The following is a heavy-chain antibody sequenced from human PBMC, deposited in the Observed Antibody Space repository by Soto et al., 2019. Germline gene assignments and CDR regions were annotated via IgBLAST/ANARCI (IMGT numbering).Heavy chain of an antibody. J-gene: IGHJ6*02. CDR3: TREVTGTIYYGMDV. V-gene: IGHV3-74*01. CDR1: RFTSRSYW. D-gene: IGHD1-7*01. CDR2: INSDGSST. Sequence: PGGSLRLSCTAPRFTSRSYWIHGVRPAPGKGLVWVSRINSDGSSTTYADSVKGRFTISRDNANNTLYLQMNSLRAEDTAMYYCTREVTGTIYYGMDVWGQGTTVTVSS.